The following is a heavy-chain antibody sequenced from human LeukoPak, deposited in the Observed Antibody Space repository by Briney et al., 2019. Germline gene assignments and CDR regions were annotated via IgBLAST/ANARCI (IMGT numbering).Heavy chain of an antibody. CDR2: IYYSGST. CDR1: GGSISSYY. V-gene: IGHV4-59*01. D-gene: IGHD3-16*01. Sequence: PSETLSLTCTVSGGSISSYYWSWIRQPPGKGLEWIGYIYYSGSTNYNPSLKSRATISVDTSKNQFSLKLSSVTAADTAVYYCARSRGRARDFDYWGQGTLVTVSS. J-gene: IGHJ4*02. CDR3: ARSRGRARDFDY.